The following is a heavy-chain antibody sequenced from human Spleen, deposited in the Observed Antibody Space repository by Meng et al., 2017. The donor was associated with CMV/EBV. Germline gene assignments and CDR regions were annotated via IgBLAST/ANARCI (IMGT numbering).Heavy chain of an antibody. Sequence: GSLRLSCAVYGGSFSGYYWSWIRQHPGKGLEWIGEINHSGSTNYNPSLKSRVTISVDTSKNQFSLKLSSVTAADTAVYYCARGRKTIRGVTMIRGGYDAFDIWGQGTRVTVSS. D-gene: IGHD3-22*01. J-gene: IGHJ3*02. V-gene: IGHV4-34*01. CDR2: INHSGST. CDR3: ARGRKTIRGVTMIRGGYDAFDI. CDR1: GGSFSGYY.